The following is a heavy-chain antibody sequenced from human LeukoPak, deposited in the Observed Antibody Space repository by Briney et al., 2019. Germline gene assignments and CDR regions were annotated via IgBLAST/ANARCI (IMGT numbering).Heavy chain of an antibody. CDR1: GFTFSSYS. J-gene: IGHJ4*02. Sequence: SGGSLRLSCAASGFTFSSYSMNWVRQAPGKGLEWVSSISSSSDYVFYADSVKGRITISRDNAKKSLYLQINSLRAEDTAVYHCAKDRGRIDYWGQGTLVTVSS. V-gene: IGHV3-21*04. CDR2: ISSSSDYV. CDR3: AKDRGRIDY.